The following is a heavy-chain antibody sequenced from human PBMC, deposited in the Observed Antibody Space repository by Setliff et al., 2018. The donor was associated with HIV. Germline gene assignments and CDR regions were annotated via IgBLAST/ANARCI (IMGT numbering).Heavy chain of an antibody. V-gene: IGHV4-59*11. CDR3: TRGPGGTVPKPLEAFDV. J-gene: IGHJ3*01. D-gene: IGHD1-7*01. CDR1: GATIHYHY. CDR2: VDYSGDT. Sequence: SETLSLTCSISGATIHYHYWSWIRQPPGKGPEWIGYVDYSGDTEYNPSLQSRATISRDPSKSQVSLTLNSATAADTAVYYCTRGPGGTVPKPLEAFDVWGRGAVVTVSS.